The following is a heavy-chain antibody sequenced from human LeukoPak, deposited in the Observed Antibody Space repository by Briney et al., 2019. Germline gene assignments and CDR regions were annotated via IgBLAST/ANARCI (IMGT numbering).Heavy chain of an antibody. CDR3: ARDRDYAFDY. Sequence: GASLRLSCAASGFTFSDYYMSWIRQAPGKGLEWVSYISSSGSTLYYADSVKGRITISRDNAKNSLYLQMDSLRDEDTAVYYCARDRDYAFDYWGQGTLVTVSS. V-gene: IGHV3-11*04. CDR1: GFTFSDYY. CDR2: ISSSGSTL. D-gene: IGHD4-17*01. J-gene: IGHJ4*02.